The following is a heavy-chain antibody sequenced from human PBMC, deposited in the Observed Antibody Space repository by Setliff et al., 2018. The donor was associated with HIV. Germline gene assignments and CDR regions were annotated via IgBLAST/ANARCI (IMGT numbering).Heavy chain of an antibody. J-gene: IGHJ4*02. D-gene: IGHD1-26*01. Sequence: GASVKVSCKASGGTFSTYGITWVRQAPGQGLEWMGGTIPVVGTPTYAQKFQGRVTIIADKSTSTAYMELSSLRSEDTAVYYCAREVSVGATFFDLWGPGTQVTVSS. CDR3: AREVSVGATFFDL. V-gene: IGHV1-69*06. CDR1: GGTFSTYG. CDR2: TIPVVGTP.